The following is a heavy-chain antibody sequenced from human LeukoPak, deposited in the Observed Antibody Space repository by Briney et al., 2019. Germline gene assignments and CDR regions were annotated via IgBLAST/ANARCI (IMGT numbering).Heavy chain of an antibody. CDR1: GFTFSDYY. J-gene: IGHJ3*02. V-gene: IGHV3-11*01. D-gene: IGHD7-27*01. CDR2: ISSSGSTI. CDR3: ARDRANWGPHAFDI. Sequence: KPGGSLRLSCAASGFTFSDYYMSWIRQAPGKGLEWVSYISSSGSTIYYADSVKGRFTISRDNAKNSLYLQTNSLRAEDTAVYYCARDRANWGPHAFDIWGQGTMVTVSS.